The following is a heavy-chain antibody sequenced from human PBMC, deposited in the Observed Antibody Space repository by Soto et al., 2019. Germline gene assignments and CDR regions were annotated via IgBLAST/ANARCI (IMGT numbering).Heavy chain of an antibody. CDR3: AHLGGGYCTSTDCPDY. V-gene: IGHV3-30*03. CDR1: GFAFSIYW. Sequence: GGSLRLSCAASGFAFSIYWMMWVRQAPGKGLEWVAVISYDDRNKYYADSVKGRFTISRDNSKNTLYLQMNSLRAEDTAVYYCAHLGGGYCTSTDCPDYWGQGTLVTVSS. J-gene: IGHJ4*02. D-gene: IGHD2-2*01. CDR2: ISYDDRNK.